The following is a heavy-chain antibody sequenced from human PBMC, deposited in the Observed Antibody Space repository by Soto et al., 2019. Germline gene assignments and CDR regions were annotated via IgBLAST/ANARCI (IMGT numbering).Heavy chain of an antibody. J-gene: IGHJ4*02. D-gene: IGHD5-18*01. Sequence: ASVKVSCKGSGYTFINYAMHWVRQAPGQRLEWMGWINAGNGNTKYSQNFQGRVTITRDTSASSVYMELSSLRSEDTAVYYCARDIWSGYRSSPGTSHFDYWGQGTLVTVSS. CDR1: GYTFINYA. V-gene: IGHV1-3*01. CDR3: ARDIWSGYRSSPGTSHFDY. CDR2: INAGNGNT.